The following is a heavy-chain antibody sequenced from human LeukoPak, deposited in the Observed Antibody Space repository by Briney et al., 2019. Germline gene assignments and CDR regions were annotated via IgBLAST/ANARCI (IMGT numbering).Heavy chain of an antibody. V-gene: IGHV3-21*01. CDR3: ARGEANYYGSGSYYKLDY. CDR2: TSSSSSYI. J-gene: IGHJ4*02. CDR1: GFTFSSYS. Sequence: GGSLRLSCAASGFTFSSYSMNWVRQAPGKGLEWVSSTSSSSSYIYYADSVKGRFTISRDNAKNSLYLQMNSLRAEDTAVYYCARGEANYYGSGSYYKLDYWGQGTLVTVSS. D-gene: IGHD3-10*01.